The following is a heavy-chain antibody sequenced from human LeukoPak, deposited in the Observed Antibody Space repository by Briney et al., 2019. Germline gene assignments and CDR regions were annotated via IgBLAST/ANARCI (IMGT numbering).Heavy chain of an antibody. J-gene: IGHJ4*02. CDR1: GFTFSSYA. V-gene: IGHV3-30*04. CDR2: ISYDGSNK. Sequence: GGSLRLSCAASGFTFSSYAMHWVRQAPGKGLEWVAVISYDGSNKYYADSVKGRFTISRDNSKNTLYPQMNSLRAEDTAVYYCAREFPDYDILTGYYGYYFDYWGQGTLVTVSS. CDR3: AREFPDYDILTGYYGYYFDY. D-gene: IGHD3-9*01.